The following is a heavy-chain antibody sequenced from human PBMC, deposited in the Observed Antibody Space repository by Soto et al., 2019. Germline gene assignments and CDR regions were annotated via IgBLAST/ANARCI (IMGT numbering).Heavy chain of an antibody. CDR2: IYYSGST. D-gene: IGHD5-18*01. CDR1: GGSISSSSYY. CDR3: ARRGNTAMVFDY. J-gene: IGHJ4*02. V-gene: IGHV4-39*01. Sequence: SETLSLTCTVSGGSISSSSYYWGWIRQPPGKGLEWIGSIYYSGSTYYNPSLKSRAAISADTSKNQYPLKLRSVTAAVTAVSYCARRGNTAMVFDYWGQGTLVTVSS.